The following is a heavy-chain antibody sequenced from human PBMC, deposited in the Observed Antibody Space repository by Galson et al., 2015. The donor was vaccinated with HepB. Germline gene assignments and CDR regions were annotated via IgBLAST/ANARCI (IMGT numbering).Heavy chain of an antibody. Sequence: SLRLSCAASGFTFSSYGMHWVRQAPGKGLEWVAVISYDGSNKYYADSVKGRFTISRDNSKNTLYLQMNSLRAEDTAVYYCAKAVAVAGWDRYIDYWGQGTLVTVSS. CDR2: ISYDGSNK. D-gene: IGHD6-19*01. J-gene: IGHJ4*02. V-gene: IGHV3-30*18. CDR1: GFTFSSYG. CDR3: AKAVAVAGWDRYIDY.